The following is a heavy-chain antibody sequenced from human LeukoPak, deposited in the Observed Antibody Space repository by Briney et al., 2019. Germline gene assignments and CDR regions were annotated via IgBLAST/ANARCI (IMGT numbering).Heavy chain of an antibody. CDR2: VSSTGTTT. Sequence: GGSLRLSCTISGFTINGYYMSWVRQAPGKGLEWISYVSSTGTTTFYADSVKGRFTISRDNARKSLYLQMNSLRADDTAVYYCVRDLSQKWEVRPGYFQHWGQGTLLTVSS. CDR1: GFTINGYY. J-gene: IGHJ1*01. V-gene: IGHV3-11*01. D-gene: IGHD1-26*01. CDR3: VRDLSQKWEVRPGYFQH.